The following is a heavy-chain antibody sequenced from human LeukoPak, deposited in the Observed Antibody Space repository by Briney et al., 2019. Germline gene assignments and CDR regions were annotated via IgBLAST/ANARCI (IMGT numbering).Heavy chain of an antibody. Sequence: SETLSLTCTVSGGSISSSSYYWGWIRQPPGKGLEWIGSIYYSGSTYYNPSLKSRVTISVDTSKNQFSLKLSSVTAADTAVYYCAVPAAMDDAYYMDVWGKGTTVTVSS. CDR1: GGSISSSSYY. D-gene: IGHD2-2*01. V-gene: IGHV4-39*07. J-gene: IGHJ6*03. CDR3: AVPAAMDDAYYMDV. CDR2: IYYSGST.